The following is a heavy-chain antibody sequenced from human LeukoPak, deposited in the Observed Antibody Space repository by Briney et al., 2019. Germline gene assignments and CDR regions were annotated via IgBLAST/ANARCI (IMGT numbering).Heavy chain of an antibody. J-gene: IGHJ4*02. CDR3: ARGSVYCSSTSCYTYYFAY. Sequence: GGSLRLSCAASGFTFSSYWMHWVRQAPGKGLVWVSRITSDGSSTSYADSAKGRFTFSRDNAKNSLYLQMNSLRAEDTAVYYCARGSVYCSSTSCYTYYFAYWGQGTLVTVSS. CDR2: ITSDGSST. V-gene: IGHV3-74*01. CDR1: GFTFSSYW. D-gene: IGHD2-2*01.